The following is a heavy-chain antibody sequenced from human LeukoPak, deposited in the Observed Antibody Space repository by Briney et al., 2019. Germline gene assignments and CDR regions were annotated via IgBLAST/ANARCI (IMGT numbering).Heavy chain of an antibody. CDR2: IYYSGST. D-gene: IGHD2-2*02. J-gene: IGHJ4*02. CDR1: GGSISSYY. CDR3: ASSYIRYTPPPLFDY. V-gene: IGHV4-59*01. Sequence: PSETLSLTCTVSGGSISSYYWSWIRQPPGKGLEWIGYIYYSGSTNYNPSLKSRVTISVDTSKNQFSLKLSSVTAADTAVYYYASSYIRYTPPPLFDYWGQGTLVTVSS.